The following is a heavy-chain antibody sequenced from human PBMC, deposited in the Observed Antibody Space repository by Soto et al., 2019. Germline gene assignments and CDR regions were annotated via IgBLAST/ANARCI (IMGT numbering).Heavy chain of an antibody. CDR1: XXXXXXHN. J-gene: IGHJ6*02. CDR2: SRNKANSYTT. D-gene: IGHD1-26*01. Sequence: EVQLVESGGGLAQPGGSLRLSCAAXXXXXXXHNMDWVRQXPGKXLEWVGRSRNKANSYTTEYAASVKGRFTISRDDSKNSLYLQMNSLKTEDTAVYYCARDGMEGGXQLYYYGMDVWGQGTTVTVSS. CDR3: ARDGMEGGXQLYYYGMDV. V-gene: IGHV3-72*01.